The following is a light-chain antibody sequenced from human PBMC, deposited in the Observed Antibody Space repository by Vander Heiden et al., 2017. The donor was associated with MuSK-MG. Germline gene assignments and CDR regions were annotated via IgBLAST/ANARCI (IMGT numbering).Light chain of an antibody. CDR1: SSDVGSYNL. J-gene: IGLJ2*01. V-gene: IGLV2-23*02. Sequence: QSALTQPASVSGSPGQSITISCTGTSSDVGSYNLVSWYQQHPGKAPKLMMYEVSKRPSGVSNRFSGSKSGTTASLTISGLQAEDEADYYCCSYAGSSTLVFGGGTKLTVL. CDR3: CSYAGSSTLV. CDR2: EVS.